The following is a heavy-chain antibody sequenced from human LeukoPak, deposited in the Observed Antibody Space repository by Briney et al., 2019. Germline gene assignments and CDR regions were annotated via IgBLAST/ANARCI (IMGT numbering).Heavy chain of an antibody. D-gene: IGHD3-3*01. CDR1: GFTFSSYA. CDR2: ISPDGGNT. Sequence: GGSLRLSCSASGFTFSSYAMHWVRQAPGKGLEYVSAISPDGGNTYYADSVKGRFSISRDNSKNTLYLQMSSLRPEDTAVYYCATDFSNYDFWSGYLDYWGQGTLVTVSS. J-gene: IGHJ4*02. V-gene: IGHV3-64D*06. CDR3: ATDFSNYDFWSGYLDY.